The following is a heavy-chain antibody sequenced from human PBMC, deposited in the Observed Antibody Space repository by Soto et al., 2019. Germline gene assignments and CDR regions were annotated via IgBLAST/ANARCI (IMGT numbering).Heavy chain of an antibody. CDR2: IKPDGSDR. Sequence: GGSLRLSCAVSGFTFSNYWMSWVRQAPGKGLEWVANIKPDGSDRYYVDSVKGRFTISRDNAEKSLYLQMNSLRAEDTAVYYCVRDHAVAATDYWGQGALVTVSS. CDR3: VRDHAVAATDY. D-gene: IGHD6-13*01. V-gene: IGHV3-7*01. J-gene: IGHJ4*02. CDR1: GFTFSNYW.